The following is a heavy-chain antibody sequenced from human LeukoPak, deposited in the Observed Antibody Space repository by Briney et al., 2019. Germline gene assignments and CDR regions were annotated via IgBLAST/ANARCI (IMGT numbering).Heavy chain of an antibody. V-gene: IGHV4-59*01. Sequence: SETLSLTCTVSGGSISSYYWSWIRQPPGKGLEWIGYIYYSGSTNYNPSLKSRVTISVDTSKNQFSLKLSSVTAADTAVYYCARDTVVTSAFDIWGQGTMVTVSS. CDR1: GGSISSYY. D-gene: IGHD2-21*02. CDR3: ARDTVVTSAFDI. J-gene: IGHJ3*02. CDR2: IYYSGST.